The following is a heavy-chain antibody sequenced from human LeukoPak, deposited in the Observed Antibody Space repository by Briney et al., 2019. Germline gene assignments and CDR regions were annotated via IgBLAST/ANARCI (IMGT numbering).Heavy chain of an antibody. CDR3: AREESSSSGYYFDY. Sequence: GGSLRLSCAASGFTSSSYSMNWVRQAPGKGLEWVSSISSNSNIYYADSVKGRFTISRDNAKNSLYLQMNSLRAEDTAVYYCAREESSSSGYYFDYWGQGALVTVSS. V-gene: IGHV3-21*01. J-gene: IGHJ4*02. CDR1: GFTSSSYS. D-gene: IGHD6-6*01. CDR2: ISSNSNI.